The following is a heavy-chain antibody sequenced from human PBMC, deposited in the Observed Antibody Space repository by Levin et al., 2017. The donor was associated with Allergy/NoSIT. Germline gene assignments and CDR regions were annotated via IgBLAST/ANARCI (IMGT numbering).Heavy chain of an antibody. CDR1: GFSLNTSAMC. V-gene: IGHV2-70*11. J-gene: IGHJ4*02. D-gene: IGHD6-19*01. Sequence: SGPTLVKPTQTLTLTCTFSGFSLNTSAMCVSWVRQPPGKALEWLARIDWDDDKYYSPSLKTRLTISKDASKNQVVLTMTNMDPVDTATYYCARIISNSGRDHDSWGQGTLVTVSS. CDR2: IDWDDDK. CDR3: ARIISNSGRDHDS.